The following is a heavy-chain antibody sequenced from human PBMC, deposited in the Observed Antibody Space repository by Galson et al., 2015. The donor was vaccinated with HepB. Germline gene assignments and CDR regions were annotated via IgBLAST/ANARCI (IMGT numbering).Heavy chain of an antibody. Sequence: SVKVSCKASGYTFTSYGISWVRQAPGQGLEGMGWISAYNGNTNYAQKLQGRVTMTTDTSTSTAYMELRSLRSDDTAVYYCARESTAAGGIDYYYGMDVWGQGTTVTVSS. V-gene: IGHV1-18*01. J-gene: IGHJ6*02. CDR3: ARESTAAGGIDYYYGMDV. CDR2: ISAYNGNT. D-gene: IGHD6-13*01. CDR1: GYTFTSYG.